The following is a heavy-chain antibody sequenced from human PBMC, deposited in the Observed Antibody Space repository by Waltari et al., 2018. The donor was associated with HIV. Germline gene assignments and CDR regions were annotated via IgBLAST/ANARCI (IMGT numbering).Heavy chain of an antibody. CDR2: ISSSSSTI. CDR1: GFTFSSYS. V-gene: IGHV3-48*01. D-gene: IGHD2-2*01. J-gene: IGHJ4*02. Sequence: EVQLVESGGGLVQPGGSLRLSCAASGFTFSSYSMNWVRQAPGKGLEGVSYISSSSSTICYADSVKGRFTISRDNAKNSLYLQMNSLRAEDTAVYYCARVKDIVVVPAAHFDYWGQGTLVTVSS. CDR3: ARVKDIVVVPAAHFDY.